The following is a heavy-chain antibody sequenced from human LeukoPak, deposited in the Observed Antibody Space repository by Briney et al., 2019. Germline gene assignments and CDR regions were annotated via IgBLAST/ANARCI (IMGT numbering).Heavy chain of an antibody. J-gene: IGHJ3*02. D-gene: IGHD5-24*01. CDR1: GYTFTSYY. Sequence: AAVKVSCKASGYTFTSYYVHWVRQAPGQGLQWMGIINPTSGDTIYAQKFQGRVTMTRDMSTNTVYMELSSLRSEDTAVYYCARYGLSAVWQGGWHAFDIWGHGTMVTVSS. CDR3: ARYGLSAVWQGGWHAFDI. V-gene: IGHV1-46*01. CDR2: INPTSGDT.